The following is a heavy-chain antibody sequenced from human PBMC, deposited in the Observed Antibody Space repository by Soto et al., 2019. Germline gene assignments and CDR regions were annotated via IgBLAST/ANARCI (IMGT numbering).Heavy chain of an antibody. CDR3: AKALRSSFNYFYHMDV. CDR1: GFTFGSYA. CDR2: LGGNGFTT. D-gene: IGHD3-16*01. Sequence: EVQLLESGGGLVQPGGSLRLSCVVSGFTFGSYAMSWVRQAPEKGPEWVAILGGNGFTTYYADSVKGKFTISGDKSKSTLLLTMNSLRAYDTRVYYCAKALRSSFNYFYHMDVWGRRTSVTFYS. J-gene: IGHJ6*03. V-gene: IGHV3-23*01.